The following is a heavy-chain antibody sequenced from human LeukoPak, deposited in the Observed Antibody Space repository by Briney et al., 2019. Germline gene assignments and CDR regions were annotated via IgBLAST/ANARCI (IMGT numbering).Heavy chain of an antibody. CDR2: IYYSGST. CDR3: ARAMVRGVISWFDP. CDR1: GGSISSYY. J-gene: IGHJ5*02. V-gene: IGHV4-59*01. D-gene: IGHD3-10*01. Sequence: SETLSLTCTVSGGSISSYYWSWIRQPPGKGLEWIGYIYYSGSTNYNPSLKSQVTISVDTSKNQFSLKLSSVTAADTAVYYCARAMVRGVISWFDPWGQGTLVTVSS.